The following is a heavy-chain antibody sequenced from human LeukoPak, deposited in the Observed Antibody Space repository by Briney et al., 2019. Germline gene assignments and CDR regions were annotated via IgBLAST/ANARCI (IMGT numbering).Heavy chain of an antibody. D-gene: IGHD2-15*01. Sequence: SETLSLTCAVYGGSFSGYYWSWLRQPPGKGLEWIGEINHSGSTNYNPSLKSRVTISVDTSKNQFSLKLSSVTAADTAVYYCARVVVVVVAGRWFDPWGQGTLVTVSS. CDR3: ARVVVVVVAGRWFDP. J-gene: IGHJ5*02. CDR2: INHSGST. CDR1: GGSFSGYY. V-gene: IGHV4-34*01.